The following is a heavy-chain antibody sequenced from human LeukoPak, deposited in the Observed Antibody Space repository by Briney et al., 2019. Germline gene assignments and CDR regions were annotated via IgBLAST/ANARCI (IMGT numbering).Heavy chain of an antibody. J-gene: IGHJ3*02. CDR3: ARDRGYYYDSSGYWNAFDI. CDR2: MNPKTGNT. D-gene: IGHD3-22*01. V-gene: IGHV1-8*01. CDR1: GYTFTNFD. Sequence: ASVKVSCKASGYTFTNFDINWVRQATGQGLEWMGWMNPKTGNTGSAQNLQGRVTITGNTSISTAYMELSSLRSEDTAVYYCARDRGYYYDSSGYWNAFDIWGQGTMVTVSS.